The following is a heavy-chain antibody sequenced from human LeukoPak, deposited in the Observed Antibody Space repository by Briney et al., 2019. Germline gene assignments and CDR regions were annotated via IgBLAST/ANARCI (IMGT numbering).Heavy chain of an antibody. D-gene: IGHD3-22*01. CDR2: INSDGGTT. Sequence: PGGSLRLSCAASGFTFSSYWMHWVRQAPGKGLVWVSRINSDGGTTNYADSVKGRFTISRDNVKNTLYLQMNSLRAEDTAVYFCAKRGVVIRVILVGFHKEAYYFDSWGQGALVTVSS. CDR1: GFTFSSYW. V-gene: IGHV3-74*01. J-gene: IGHJ4*02. CDR3: AKRGVVIRVILVGFHKEAYYFDS.